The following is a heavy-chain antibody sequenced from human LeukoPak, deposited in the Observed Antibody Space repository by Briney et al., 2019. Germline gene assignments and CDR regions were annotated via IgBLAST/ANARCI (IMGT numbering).Heavy chain of an antibody. J-gene: IGHJ5*02. CDR2: INHSGST. D-gene: IGHD3-22*01. V-gene: IGHV4-34*01. Sequence: SETLSLTCAVYGGSLSGYYWSWIRQPPGKGLEWIGEINHSGSTNYNPSLKSRVTISVDTSKNQFSLKLSSVTAADTAVYYCARASSGYYNWFDPWGQGTLVTVSS. CDR3: ARASSGYYNWFDP. CDR1: GGSLSGYY.